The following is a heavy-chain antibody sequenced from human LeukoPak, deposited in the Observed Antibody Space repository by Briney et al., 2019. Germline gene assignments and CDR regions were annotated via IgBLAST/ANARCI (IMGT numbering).Heavy chain of an antibody. D-gene: IGHD4-11*01. J-gene: IGHJ4*02. CDR3: ARDLQDYFDY. Sequence: SETLSLTCTVSGGSLSTYYWSWLRQPPGKGLEWIGYIYYSGSTNYNPSLKSRVTISVDTSKNQFSLKLTSVTAADTAVYYCARDLQDYFDYWGQGTLVTVSS. V-gene: IGHV4-59*01. CDR1: GGSLSTYY. CDR2: IYYSGST.